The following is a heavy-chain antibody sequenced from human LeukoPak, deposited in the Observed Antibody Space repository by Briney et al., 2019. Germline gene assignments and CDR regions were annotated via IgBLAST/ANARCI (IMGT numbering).Heavy chain of an antibody. V-gene: IGHV3-23*01. CDR2: ISDSGGST. Sequence: QAGGSLRLSCAASGFTFSSYAMSWVRQAPGKGLEWVSAISDSGGSTYYADSVKGRFTISRDNSKNTLYLQMNSLRAEDTGVYYCARDQGLYSGYVLDYWGQGTLVTVSS. D-gene: IGHD5-12*01. CDR1: GFTFSSYA. CDR3: ARDQGLYSGYVLDY. J-gene: IGHJ4*02.